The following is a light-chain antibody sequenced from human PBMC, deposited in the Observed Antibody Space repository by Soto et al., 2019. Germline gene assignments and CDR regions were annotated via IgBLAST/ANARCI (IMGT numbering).Light chain of an antibody. Sequence: EIVLTQSPATLSFSPGERVTLSCRASQTVSSYLAWYQQKPGQAPRLLIYDASNRATGIPARFSGSGSGTDFTLIIASLEPEDSAVYYCQQRSNWPRLTFGGGTKVDI. V-gene: IGKV3-11*01. CDR1: QTVSSY. CDR2: DAS. J-gene: IGKJ4*01. CDR3: QQRSNWPRLT.